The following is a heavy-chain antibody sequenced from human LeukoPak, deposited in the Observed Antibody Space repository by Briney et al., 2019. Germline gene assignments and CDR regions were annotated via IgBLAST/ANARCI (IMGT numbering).Heavy chain of an antibody. CDR2: INPNSGGT. V-gene: IGHV1-2*02. D-gene: IGHD3-9*01. J-gene: IGHJ4*02. Sequence: ASVKVSCKASGYTFTGYYMHWVRQAPGQGLEWMGWINPNSGGTNYAQKFQGRVTMTRDTSISTAYMELSRLRSDDTAVYYCARDDYDILTGYYNGDYWGQGTLVTVSS. CDR3: ARDDYDILTGYYNGDY. CDR1: GYTFTGYY.